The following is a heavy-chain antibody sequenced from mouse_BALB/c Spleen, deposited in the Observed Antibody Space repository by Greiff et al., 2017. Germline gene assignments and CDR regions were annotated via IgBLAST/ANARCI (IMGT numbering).Heavy chain of an antibody. J-gene: IGHJ2*01. CDR3: ARYSGLGAYFDY. CDR2: ISYSGST. CDR1: GDSITSCY. D-gene: IGHD4-1*01. Sequence: VQLKESGPSLVKPSQTLSLTCSVTGDSITSCYWNWIRKFPGNKLEYMGYISYSGSTYYNPSLKSRISITRDTSKNQYYLQLNSVTTEDTATYYCARYSGLGAYFDYWGQGTTLTVSS. V-gene: IGHV3-8*02.